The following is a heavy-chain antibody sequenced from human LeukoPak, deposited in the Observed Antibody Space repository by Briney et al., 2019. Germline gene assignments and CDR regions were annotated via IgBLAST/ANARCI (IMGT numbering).Heavy chain of an antibody. CDR3: ARDWIGRGQTPYYFDY. CDR2: IKQDGSEK. D-gene: IGHD2-2*03. CDR1: GFTFSNYW. Sequence: TGGSLRLSCAASGFTFSNYWMSWVRQAPGKGLEWVANIKQDGSEKYYVDSVKGRFTISRDNAKNSLYLQMSSLGAEDTAVYYCARDWIGRGQTPYYFDYWGQGTLVTVSS. V-gene: IGHV3-7*01. J-gene: IGHJ4*02.